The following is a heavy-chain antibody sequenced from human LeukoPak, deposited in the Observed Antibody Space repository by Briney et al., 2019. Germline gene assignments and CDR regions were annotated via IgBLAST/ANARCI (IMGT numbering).Heavy chain of an antibody. J-gene: IGHJ5*02. Sequence: GESLKISCKGSGYSINDYWIGWVRQMPGKGLEWMGIIYPADSDIRYSPSFQGQVTISADKSISTVYLQWSSLKASDTAMYYCARQEYCSGGSCYTWFDPWGQGTLVTVSS. CDR2: IYPADSDI. CDR1: GYSINDYW. D-gene: IGHD2-15*01. V-gene: IGHV5-51*01. CDR3: ARQEYCSGGSCYTWFDP.